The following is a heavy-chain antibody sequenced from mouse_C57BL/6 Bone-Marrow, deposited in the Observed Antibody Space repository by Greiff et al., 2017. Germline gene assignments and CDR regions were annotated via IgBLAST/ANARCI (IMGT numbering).Heavy chain of an antibody. V-gene: IGHV3-5*01. CDR1: GISITTGNYR. D-gene: IGHD1-1*01. J-gene: IGHJ1*03. CDR3: ARDRPPYYGSSYWYFDV. CDR2: IYYSGTI. Sequence: EVQLQESGPGLVKPSQTVFLTCTVTGISITTGNYRWSWLRQFPGNKLEWIGYIYYSGTITYNPSLPRRTTITRDTPKNQYFLEMNSLTAEDTATDDCARDRPPYYGSSYWYFDVWGTGTTVTVSS.